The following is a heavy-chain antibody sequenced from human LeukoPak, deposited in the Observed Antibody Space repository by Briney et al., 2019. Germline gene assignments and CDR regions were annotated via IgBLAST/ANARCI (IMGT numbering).Heavy chain of an antibody. V-gene: IGHV3-11*06. CDR2: ISSSSSYI. J-gene: IGHJ4*02. CDR1: GFTFSDYY. D-gene: IGHD5-12*01. Sequence: GGSLRLSCAASGFTFSDYYMSWIRQAPGKGLEWVSSISSSSSYIYYADSVKGRFTISRDNAKNSLYLQMNSLRAEDTAVYYCARGVATWPPFDYGGQGPLVTVS. CDR3: ARGVATWPPFDY.